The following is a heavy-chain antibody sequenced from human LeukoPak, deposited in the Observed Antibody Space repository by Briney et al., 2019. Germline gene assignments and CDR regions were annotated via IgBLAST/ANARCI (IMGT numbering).Heavy chain of an antibody. CDR2: ISGSGGST. J-gene: IGHJ4*02. CDR3: AKDRGPYSGYDSFFDF. CDR1: GFTFSPYA. D-gene: IGHD5-12*01. V-gene: IGHV3-23*01. Sequence: GGSLRLSCVASGFTFSPYAMSWVRQAPGKGLEWVSGISGSGGSTYYSGSVKGRFTISRDNSKNTLFLQMNSLRAEDTAVYYCAKDRGPYSGYDSFFDFWGQGTLVTVSS.